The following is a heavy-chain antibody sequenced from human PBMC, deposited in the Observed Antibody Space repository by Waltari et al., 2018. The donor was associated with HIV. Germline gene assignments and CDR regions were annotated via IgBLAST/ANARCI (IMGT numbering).Heavy chain of an antibody. V-gene: IGHV3-23*01. CDR1: GFTFSSYA. Sequence: AASGFTFSSYAMSWFRQAPGQGLEWVSAISGSGGITYYADSVKGRFTISRDNSKNTLYLQMNSLRAEDTAVYYCANRGGYPDKNYYYYGMDVWGQGTTVTVSS. D-gene: IGHD3-22*01. CDR2: ISGSGGIT. J-gene: IGHJ6*02. CDR3: ANRGGYPDKNYYYYGMDV.